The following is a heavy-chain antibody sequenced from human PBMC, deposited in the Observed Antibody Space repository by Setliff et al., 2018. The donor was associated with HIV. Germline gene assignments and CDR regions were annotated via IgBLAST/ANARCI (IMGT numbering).Heavy chain of an antibody. V-gene: IGHV4-34*01. CDR1: GGAFNDFY. D-gene: IGHD6-19*01. CDR2: IDHSGST. J-gene: IGHJ3*01. Sequence: SETLSLTCAVYGGAFNDFYWGWIRQPPGKGLEWIGEIDHSGSTNNNPSLKSRLTISVDTSKKQFSLRLTSLTAADTAVYFCARFSSTGWRRAFDVWGQGTKVTVTS. CDR3: ARFSSTGWRRAFDV.